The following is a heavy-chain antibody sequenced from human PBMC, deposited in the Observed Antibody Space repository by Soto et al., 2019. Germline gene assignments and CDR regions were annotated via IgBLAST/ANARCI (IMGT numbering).Heavy chain of an antibody. Sequence: QVQLVQSGAEVKKPGASVKVSCKASGYTFTSYDINWVRQATGQGLEWMGWMNPNSGNTGYAQKFQGRVTMTRNTSISTAYMELISRRAEDTAVYYCARERGASSPYDYWGQGTLVTVSS. D-gene: IGHD6-19*01. CDR3: ARERGASSPYDY. J-gene: IGHJ4*02. CDR1: GYTFTSYD. CDR2: MNPNSGNT. V-gene: IGHV1-8*01.